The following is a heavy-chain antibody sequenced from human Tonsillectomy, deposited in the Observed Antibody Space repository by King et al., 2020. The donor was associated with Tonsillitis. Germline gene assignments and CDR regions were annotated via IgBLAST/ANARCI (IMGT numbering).Heavy chain of an antibody. CDR1: GFTFSDHS. CDR3: ARERLYSSGWGIDY. V-gene: IGHV3-33*05. CDR2: ISFDGTRK. J-gene: IGHJ4*02. Sequence: QVQLVESGGGVVQPGRSLRLSCAGSGFTFSDHSIHWVRQAPGKGLEWVALISFDGTRKYYADSVKGRFTISRDNSKNTLYLQLSSLRAEDTAVYYCARERLYSSGWGIDYWGQGTLVTVSS. D-gene: IGHD6-19*01.